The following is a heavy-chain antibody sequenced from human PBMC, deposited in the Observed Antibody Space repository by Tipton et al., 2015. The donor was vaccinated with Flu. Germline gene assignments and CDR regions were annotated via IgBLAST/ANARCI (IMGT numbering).Heavy chain of an antibody. Sequence: GSLRLSCAVSGGSIGSSNWWTWVRQPPGKGLEWIGEIYDSGSTNYNPSLKSRVTISLDKSNNQFSLKLTSVTAADTAVYYCARGLEGAHYYGMDVWGQGTTVTVSS. CDR1: GGSIGSSNW. D-gene: IGHD3-16*01. V-gene: IGHV4-4*02. CDR2: IYDSGST. CDR3: ARGLEGAHYYGMDV. J-gene: IGHJ6*02.